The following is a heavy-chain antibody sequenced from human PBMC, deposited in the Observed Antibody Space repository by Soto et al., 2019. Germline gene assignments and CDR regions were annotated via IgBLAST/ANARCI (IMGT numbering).Heavy chain of an antibody. CDR1: GFTFGDYA. J-gene: IGHJ6*02. D-gene: IGHD2-2*01. CDR3: TSHCSSTSCVGYYYYGMDV. CDR2: IRSKAYGGTT. V-gene: IGHV3-49*04. Sequence: GSLRLSCTASGFTFGDYAMGWVRQAPGKGLEWVGFIRSKAYGGTTEYAASVKGRFTISRDDSKSIAYLQMNSLKTEDTAVYYCTSHCSSTSCVGYYYYGMDVWGQGTTVTVSS.